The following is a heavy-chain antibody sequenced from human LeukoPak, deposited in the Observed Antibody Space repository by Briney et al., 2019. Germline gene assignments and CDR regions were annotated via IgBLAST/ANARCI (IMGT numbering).Heavy chain of an antibody. CDR2: IKSKTDGGTT. Sequence: GGSLRLSCAASGFTFSNAWMSWVRQAPGKGLEWVGRIKSKTDGGTTDYAEPVKGRFTISRDDSKNTLYLQMNSLKTEDTAVYYCTTDSGSYYDAFDIWGQGTMVTVSS. J-gene: IGHJ3*02. D-gene: IGHD1-26*01. V-gene: IGHV3-15*01. CDR1: GFTFSNAW. CDR3: TTDSGSYYDAFDI.